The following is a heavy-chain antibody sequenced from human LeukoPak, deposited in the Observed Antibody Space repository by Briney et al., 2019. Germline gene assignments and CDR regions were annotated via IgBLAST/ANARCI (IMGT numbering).Heavy chain of an antibody. CDR1: GFTFSSYS. V-gene: IGHV3-21*04. J-gene: IGHJ6*02. D-gene: IGHD4-23*01. CDR3: ARGVVTPDYYYYGMDV. CDR2: ISSSSSYI. Sequence: GGSLRLSCAASGFTFSSYSMNWVRQAPGKGLEWVSSISSSSSYIYYADSVKGRFTISRDNAKNSLYLQMNSLRAEDTAVYYCARGVVTPDYYYYGMDVWGQGTTVTVSS.